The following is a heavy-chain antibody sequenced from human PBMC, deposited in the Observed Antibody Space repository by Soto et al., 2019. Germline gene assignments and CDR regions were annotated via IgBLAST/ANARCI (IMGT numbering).Heavy chain of an antibody. J-gene: IGHJ4*02. V-gene: IGHV1-69*12. CDR2: TIPLYGTK. CDR3: ARDSGSRGPSPGRPYFDY. Sequence: QVHLVQSGAEVKEPGSSVKVSCKFSGGTFTSYAFSWVRQAPGQGLEWVGGTIPLYGTKDYAQQFQGRVTIDADEYTSTVYMEVSSLRSEDTAMYYCARDSGSRGPSPGRPYFDYWGQGTLVTVSS. D-gene: IGHD1-26*01. CDR1: GGTFTSYA.